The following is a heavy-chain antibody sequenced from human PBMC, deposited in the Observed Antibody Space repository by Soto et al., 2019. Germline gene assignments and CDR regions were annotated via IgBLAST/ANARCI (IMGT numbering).Heavy chain of an antibody. Sequence: HPGGSLRLSCAASGFTFSSYAMSWVRQAPGKGLEWVSAISGSGGSTYYADSVKGRFTISRDNSKNTLYLQMNSLRAEDTAVYYCAKDQVVIFGVVIGMVDYWGQGTLVTVYS. V-gene: IGHV3-23*01. CDR3: AKDQVVIFGVVIGMVDY. CDR2: ISGSGGST. D-gene: IGHD3-3*01. J-gene: IGHJ4*02. CDR1: GFTFSSYA.